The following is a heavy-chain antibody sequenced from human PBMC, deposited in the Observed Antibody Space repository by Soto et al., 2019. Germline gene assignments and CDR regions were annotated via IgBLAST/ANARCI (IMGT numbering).Heavy chain of an antibody. D-gene: IGHD2-21*02. CDR3: ARKEGAYCGGDCYSIVPFDI. J-gene: IGHJ3*02. CDR2: IYPGDSDT. CDR1: GYSFTSYW. Sequence: GESLKISCKGSGYSFTSYWIGWVRQIPGKVLEWMGIIYPGDSDTRYSPSFQGQVTISADKSISTAYLQWSTLKASDTPMYYCARKEGAYCGGDCYSIVPFDIWGQGTMVTVSS. V-gene: IGHV5-51*01.